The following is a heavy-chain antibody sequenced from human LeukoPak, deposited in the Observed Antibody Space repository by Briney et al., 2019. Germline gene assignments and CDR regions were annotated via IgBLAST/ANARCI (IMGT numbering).Heavy chain of an antibody. CDR2: IYHSGNT. CDR3: ARDYYDSSGPSFGDY. CDR1: GGSISSSNW. V-gene: IGHV4-4*02. Sequence: PSETLSLTCAVSGGSISSSNWWSWVRQPPGKGLEWIGEIYHSGNTNYNPSLKSRVTISVDKSKNQFSLKLSSVTAADTAVYYCARDYYDSSGPSFGDYWGQGTLVTVSA. D-gene: IGHD3-22*01. J-gene: IGHJ4*02.